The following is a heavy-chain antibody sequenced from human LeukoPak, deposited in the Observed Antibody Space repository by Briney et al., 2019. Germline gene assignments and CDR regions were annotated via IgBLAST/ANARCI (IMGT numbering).Heavy chain of an antibody. CDR1: GFTFSTYA. J-gene: IGHJ4*02. CDR3: ARDRGRYYDSRGFYWGYYFDS. Sequence: GGSLRLSCAVSGFTFSTYAVIWVRQAPGKGLEWVSTSGSGDSTYYADSVKGRFTISRDNSKDTLYLQMSSVRVDDTAVYYCARDRGRYYDSRGFYWGYYFDSWGQGILVTVST. D-gene: IGHD3-22*01. CDR2: SGSGDST. V-gene: IGHV3-23*01.